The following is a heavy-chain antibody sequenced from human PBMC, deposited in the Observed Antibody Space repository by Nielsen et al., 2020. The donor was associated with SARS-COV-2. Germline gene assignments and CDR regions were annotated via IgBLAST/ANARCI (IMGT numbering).Heavy chain of an antibody. CDR3: AKDVRTGSAHFHR. Sequence: GESLKISCTASGFTFGDYAMSWFRQAPGKGLEWVAFVPYGGNKRYYAVAVRGRFTISRDNTKNTLSLEMKYLTEEDTGVYYCAKDVRTGSAHFHRWGQGTLVSVSS. CDR1: GFTFGDYA. CDR2: VPYGGNKR. J-gene: IGHJ4*02. D-gene: IGHD6-25*01. V-gene: IGHV3-30*02.